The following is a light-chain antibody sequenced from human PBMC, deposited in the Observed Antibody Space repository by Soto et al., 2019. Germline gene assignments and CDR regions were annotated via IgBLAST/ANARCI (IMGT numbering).Light chain of an antibody. CDR2: LEGSGSY. CDR3: ETWDSNTHAV. Sequence: QAVLTQSSSASASLGSSVKLTCTLSSEHSSYIIAWHQQQPGKAPRYLMKLEGSGSYNKGSGVPDRFSGSSSGADRYLTISNLQSEDEADYYCETWDSNTHAVFGGGTQLTVL. J-gene: IGLJ7*01. V-gene: IGLV4-60*03. CDR1: SEHSSYI.